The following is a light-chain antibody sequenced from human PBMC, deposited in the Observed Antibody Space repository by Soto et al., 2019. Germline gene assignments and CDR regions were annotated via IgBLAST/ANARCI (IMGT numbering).Light chain of an antibody. V-gene: IGKV1-5*03. CDR1: QTISRW. CDR2: KAS. J-gene: IGKJ1*01. CDR3: QQTHSTPVT. Sequence: LQRTQSPSTMSASVGYRLAITGQASQTISRWLAWYQQKPGKAPKLLIYKASTLKSGVPSRFSGSGSGTDFTLTISSLQPEDFATYYCQQTHSTPVTFGQGTKVDIK.